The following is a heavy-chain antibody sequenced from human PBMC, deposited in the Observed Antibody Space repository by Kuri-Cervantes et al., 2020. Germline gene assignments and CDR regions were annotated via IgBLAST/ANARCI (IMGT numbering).Heavy chain of an antibody. V-gene: IGHV4-30-2*01. J-gene: IGHJ4*02. Sequence: LSLTCAVSGGSISSGGYSWSWIRQPPGKGLEWIGYIYHSGSTYYNPSLKSRVTISVDRSKNQFSLKLSSVTAADTAVYYCARDLGSGLDYWGQGTLVTVSS. D-gene: IGHD3-22*01. CDR2: IYHSGST. CDR3: ARDLGSGLDY. CDR1: GGSISSGGYS.